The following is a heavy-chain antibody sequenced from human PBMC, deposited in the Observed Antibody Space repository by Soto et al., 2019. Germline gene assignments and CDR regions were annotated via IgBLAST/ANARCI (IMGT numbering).Heavy chain of an antibody. J-gene: IGHJ4*02. CDR3: ARVRSSYYFDY. Sequence: GESLKISSEGSVYSFTTTWIGWVRQMPGKGLEWIGIIYPGDSDTRYSPSFQGQVIISADKSINTAYLQWGSLKASDTAMYYCARVRSSYYFDYWGQGTLVTVSS. CDR2: IYPGDSDT. V-gene: IGHV5-51*01. CDR1: VYSFTTTW.